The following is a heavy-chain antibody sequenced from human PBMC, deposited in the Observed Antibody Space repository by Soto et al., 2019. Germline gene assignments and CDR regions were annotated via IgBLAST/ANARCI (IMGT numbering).Heavy chain of an antibody. D-gene: IGHD3-10*01. CDR1: GYTFTSYD. J-gene: IGHJ5*02. V-gene: IGHV1-8*01. CDR2: MNPNSGNT. Sequence: QVQLVQSGAEVKKPGASVKVSCKASGYTFTSYDINWVRQATGQGLEWMGWMNPNSGNTGYAQKFQGRVTMTRNTAISTAYMELSSLRSEDTAVYYCARGGHVLLWFGELNNWFDPWGQGTLVTVSS. CDR3: ARGGHVLLWFGELNNWFDP.